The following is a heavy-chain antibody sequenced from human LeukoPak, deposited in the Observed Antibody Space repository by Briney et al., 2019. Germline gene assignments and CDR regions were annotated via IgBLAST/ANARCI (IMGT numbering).Heavy chain of an antibody. D-gene: IGHD3-16*01. Sequence: SETLSLTCTVSGYSVSSGYYWGWIRQPAGKGLEWIGRIYTSGSTNYNPSLKSRVTISVDTSKNQFSLKLSSVTAADTAVYYCARKGGSLRYYYYMDVWGKGTTVTVSS. CDR1: GYSVSSGYY. J-gene: IGHJ6*03. V-gene: IGHV4-61*02. CDR2: IYTSGST. CDR3: ARKGGSLRYYYYMDV.